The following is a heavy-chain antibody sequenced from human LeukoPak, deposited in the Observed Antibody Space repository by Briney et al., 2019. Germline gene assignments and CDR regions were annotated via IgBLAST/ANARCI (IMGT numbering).Heavy chain of an antibody. CDR1: GFRFSSYA. J-gene: IGHJ4*02. V-gene: IGHV3-23*01. Sequence: SGGSLRLSCAVSGFRFSSYAMNWVRQAPGKGLEWVSAISGGGETTFYADSVKGRFTISRDNSKNTLYLQMNSLRAEDTAIYYCAKTYYDTTDFDSWGQGTLITVSS. D-gene: IGHD3-22*01. CDR2: ISGGGETT. CDR3: AKTYYDTTDFDS.